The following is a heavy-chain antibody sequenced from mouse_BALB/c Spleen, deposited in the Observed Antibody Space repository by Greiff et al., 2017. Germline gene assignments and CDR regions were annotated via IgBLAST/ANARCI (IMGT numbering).Heavy chain of an antibody. Sequence: EVQGVESGGGLVQPGGSRKLSCAASGFTFSSFGMHWVRQAPEKGLEWVAYISSGSSTIYYADTVKGRFTISRDNPKNTLFLQMTSLRSEDTAMYYCARKTFFDYWGQGTTLTVSS. CDR2: ISSGSSTI. CDR3: ARKTFFDY. CDR1: GFTFSSFG. J-gene: IGHJ2*01. V-gene: IGHV5-17*02.